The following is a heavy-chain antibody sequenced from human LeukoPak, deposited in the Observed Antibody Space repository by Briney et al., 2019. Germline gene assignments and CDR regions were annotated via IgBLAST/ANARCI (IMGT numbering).Heavy chain of an antibody. CDR1: GGTFSSYA. D-gene: IGHD6-13*01. CDR2: IIPIFGTA. V-gene: IGHV1-69*06. J-gene: IGHJ5*02. Sequence: SVKVPCKASGGTFSSYAISWVRQAPGQGLEWMGGIIPIFGTANYAQKFQGRVTITADKSTSTAYMELSSLRSEDTAVYYCARDPGIAAAGTAPWGQGTLVTVSS. CDR3: ARDPGIAAAGTAP.